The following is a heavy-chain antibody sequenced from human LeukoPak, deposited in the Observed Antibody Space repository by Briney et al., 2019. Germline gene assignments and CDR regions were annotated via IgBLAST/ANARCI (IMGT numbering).Heavy chain of an antibody. Sequence: GGSLILSCAASGFTFSSYGMHWVRQAPGKGLEWVAFIRYDGSNKYYADSVKGRFTISRDNSKNTLYLQMNSLRAEDTAVYYCAKDISGYDRDPDYWGQGTLVTVSS. J-gene: IGHJ4*02. CDR2: IRYDGSNK. CDR3: AKDISGYDRDPDY. V-gene: IGHV3-30*02. CDR1: GFTFSSYG. D-gene: IGHD5-12*01.